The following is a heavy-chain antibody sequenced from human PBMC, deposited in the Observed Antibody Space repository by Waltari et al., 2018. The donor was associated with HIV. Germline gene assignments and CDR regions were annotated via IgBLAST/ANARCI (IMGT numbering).Heavy chain of an antibody. D-gene: IGHD2-15*01. CDR2: IWYDGTNK. CDR1: GFTLSSYG. V-gene: IGHV3-33*01. CDR3: ARDRSEGGGYYYYGLDV. Sequence: QVQLVESGGGVVQPGRSLRLSCAASGFTLSSYGMNWVRQAPGKGLEWVAVIWYDGTNKYYADSVKGRFTISRDNSKNTLYLQMNSLRAEDTAVYYCARDRSEGGGYYYYGLDVWGQGTTVTVSS. J-gene: IGHJ6*02.